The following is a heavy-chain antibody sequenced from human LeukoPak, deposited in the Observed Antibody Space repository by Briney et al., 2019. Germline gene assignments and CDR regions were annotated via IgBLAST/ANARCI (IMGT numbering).Heavy chain of an antibody. Sequence: GGSLRLSCAASGFTFSASGMHRVRQAPGKGLEGVAFIRDDGTNEYYTDSVKGRFTISRDNSKNTLYLQMNSLRAEDTAVYYCARDSADSSGYSGYWGQGTLVTVSS. D-gene: IGHD3-22*01. V-gene: IGHV3-30*02. CDR3: ARDSADSSGYSGY. CDR1: GFTFSASG. J-gene: IGHJ4*02. CDR2: IRDDGTNE.